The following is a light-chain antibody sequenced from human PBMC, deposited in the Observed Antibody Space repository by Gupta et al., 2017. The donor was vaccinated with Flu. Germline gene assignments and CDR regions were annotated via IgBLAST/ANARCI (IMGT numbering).Light chain of an antibody. CDR3: QQSYSTPLT. CDR1: QSISSY. J-gene: IGKJ4*01. CDR2: AAS. V-gene: IGKV1-39*01. Sequence: EIQMTQSPSSLSASVGDRVTITCRASQSISSYLNWYQQNPGKAPKLLIYAASSLQSGVPSRFSGSGSGTDFTLTISRLQPEDFATYYCQQSYSTPLTFGGGTKVEIK.